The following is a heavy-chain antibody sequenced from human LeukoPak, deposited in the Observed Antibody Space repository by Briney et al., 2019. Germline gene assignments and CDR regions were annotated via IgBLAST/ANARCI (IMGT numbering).Heavy chain of an antibody. D-gene: IGHD1-26*01. CDR2: ISWDGGST. CDR1: GFTFDDYA. J-gene: IGHJ4*02. Sequence: GGSLRLSCAASGFTFDDYAMHWVRQAPGKSLEWVSLISWDGGSTYYADSVKGRFTISRDNSKNSLYLQMNSLRAEDTALYYCAKDALPIVGATRGLDYWGQGTLVTVSS. V-gene: IGHV3-43D*03. CDR3: AKDALPIVGATRGLDY.